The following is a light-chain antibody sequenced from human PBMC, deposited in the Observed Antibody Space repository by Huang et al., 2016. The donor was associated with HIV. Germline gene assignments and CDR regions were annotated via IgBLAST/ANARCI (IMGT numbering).Light chain of an antibody. V-gene: IGKV1-9*01. CDR3: QQFSSYPIT. J-gene: IGKJ4*01. CDR1: QGIPNY. CDR2: AAS. Sequence: IQLTQSPSSLSIYVGDKVTITCRASQGIPNYVAWYQQRPGKAPKLLIYAASTLQNGVPSRFSGSGSGADFALSIANVQPEDSATYYCQQFSSYPITFGGGTKVEIK.